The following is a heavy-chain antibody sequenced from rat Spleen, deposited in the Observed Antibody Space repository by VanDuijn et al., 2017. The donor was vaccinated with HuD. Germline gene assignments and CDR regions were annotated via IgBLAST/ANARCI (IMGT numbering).Heavy chain of an antibody. V-gene: IGHV6-6*01. CDR3: ASPSY. Sequence: EVQLVESDGGLVQPGRSLKLSCAASGFTFSTAWMYWYRQFPEKRLEWVARIKAKSNNYATDYTESVKGRFTISRDDSKSTIYLQMNNLKEEDTAIYYCASPSYWGQGTLVTVSS. CDR2: IKAKSNNYAT. CDR1: GFTFSTAW. J-gene: IGHJ3*01.